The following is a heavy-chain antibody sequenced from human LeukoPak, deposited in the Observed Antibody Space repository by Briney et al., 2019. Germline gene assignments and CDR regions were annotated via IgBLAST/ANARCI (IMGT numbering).Heavy chain of an antibody. D-gene: IGHD6-13*01. CDR1: GGSISSGSYY. CDR2: IYSSGST. Sequence: SQTLSLTCTVSGGSISSGSYYWSWIRQPAGKGLEWIGRIYSSGSTNYNPSLKSRVTISVDTSKNQFSVKLSSVTAADTAVYYCARRGYSSSWNYYYMDVWGKGTTVTVSS. J-gene: IGHJ6*03. CDR3: ARRGYSSSWNYYYMDV. V-gene: IGHV4-61*02.